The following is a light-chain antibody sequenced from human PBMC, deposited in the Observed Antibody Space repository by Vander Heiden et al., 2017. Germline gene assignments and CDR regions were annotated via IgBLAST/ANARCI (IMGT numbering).Light chain of an antibody. V-gene: IGKV3-11*01. J-gene: IGKJ1*01. CDR3: QQRKT. CDR1: QSVSSY. CDR2: EAS. Sequence: DIVLTQSPATLSLSPGERATLSCRASQSVSSYLAWYQQKPGQAPRLLIYEASIRATGIPARFSGSGSGTDFTLTISSLEPEDFAVYYCQQRKTFGQGTKVEIK.